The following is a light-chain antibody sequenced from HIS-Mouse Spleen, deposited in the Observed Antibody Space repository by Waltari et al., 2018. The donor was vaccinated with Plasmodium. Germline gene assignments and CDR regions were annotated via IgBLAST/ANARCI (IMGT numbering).Light chain of an antibody. J-gene: IGKJ4*01. CDR2: GSS. CDR1: QRVTSN. Sequence: EIVMTQSPATLSVSPAERATLACRASQRVTSNLAWYQQKPGHAPRLLIYGSSTRATGIPSRFSGSGSGTEFTLTISSMQSEDFAVYYCQQYNNWPLTFGGGTKVEIK. CDR3: QQYNNWPLT. V-gene: IGKV3-15*01.